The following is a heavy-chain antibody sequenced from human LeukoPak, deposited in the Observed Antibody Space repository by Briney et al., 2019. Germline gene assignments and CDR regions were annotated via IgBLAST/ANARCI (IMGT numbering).Heavy chain of an antibody. Sequence: PGGSLRLSCAASGFTFDDYAMHWVRQAPGKGLEWVSLISGDGGSTYYADSVKGRFTISRDNSKNSLYLQMNSLRTEDTALYYCTKVPYPLKDSSGLYYYYGMDVWGQGTTVTVSS. CDR2: ISGDGGST. V-gene: IGHV3-43*02. CDR1: GFTFDDYA. D-gene: IGHD3-22*01. CDR3: TKVPYPLKDSSGLYYYYGMDV. J-gene: IGHJ6*02.